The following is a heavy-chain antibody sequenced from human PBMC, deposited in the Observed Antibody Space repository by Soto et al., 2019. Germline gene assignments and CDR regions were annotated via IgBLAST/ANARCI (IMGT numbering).Heavy chain of an antibody. J-gene: IGHJ5*01. V-gene: IGHV1-69*06. CDR2: IIPIFGTA. Sequence: SVKVSFKASGGTFSSYAISWVRQAPGQGLEWMGGIIPIFGTANYAQKFQGRVTMTADTSTSTAYMELRSLRSDDTAVYYCAGGVVDCRGPSFRASWFDPWGQGTLVTVSS. D-gene: IGHD2-15*01. CDR3: AGGVVDCRGPSFRASWFDP. CDR1: GGTFSSYA.